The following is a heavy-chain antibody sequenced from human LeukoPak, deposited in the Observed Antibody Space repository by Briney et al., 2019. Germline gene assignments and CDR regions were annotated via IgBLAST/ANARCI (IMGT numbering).Heavy chain of an antibody. CDR1: GFTVSSNY. CDR2: IYGGGST. CDR3: ARGPDSSGYCLDY. D-gene: IGHD3-22*01. J-gene: IGHJ4*02. Sequence: PGGSLRLSCAASGFTVSSNYMSWVRQAPGKGLEWVSVIYGGGSTYYADSVKGRFTISRDNSKNTLYLQMNSLRAEDTAVYYCARGPDSSGYCLDYWGQGTLVTVSS. V-gene: IGHV3-53*01.